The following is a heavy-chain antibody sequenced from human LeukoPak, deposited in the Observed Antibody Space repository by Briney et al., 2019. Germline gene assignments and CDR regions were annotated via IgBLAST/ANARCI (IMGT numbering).Heavy chain of an antibody. D-gene: IGHD5-18*01. V-gene: IGHV3-33*01. CDR2: IWYDGSNK. CDR1: GFTFSSYG. J-gene: IGHJ4*02. CDR3: ARDLGAVDTAMAPDY. Sequence: GGSLRLSCAASGFTFSSYGMHWVRQAPGKGLEWVAVIWYDGSNKYYAGSVKGRFTISRDNSKNTLYLQINSLRAEDTAVYYCARDLGAVDTAMAPDYWGQGTLVTVSS.